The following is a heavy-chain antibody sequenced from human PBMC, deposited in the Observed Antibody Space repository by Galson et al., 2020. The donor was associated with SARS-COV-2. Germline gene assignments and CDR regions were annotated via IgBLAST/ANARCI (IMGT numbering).Heavy chain of an antibody. D-gene: IGHD6-19*01. CDR2: IYDSGRI. CDR1: GDSTSRTIYY. V-gene: IGHV4-39*01. CDR3: VRHSRQWLVPGYYFDY. J-gene: IGHJ4*02. Sequence: SQTLSLTCPVFGDSTSRTIYYWGWIRQAPGKGLEWIGSIYDSGRIFYNPSLKSRVTISGDASKSRISLKLNSVTAADTALYYCVRHSRQWLVPGYYFDYWGQGTLATVSS.